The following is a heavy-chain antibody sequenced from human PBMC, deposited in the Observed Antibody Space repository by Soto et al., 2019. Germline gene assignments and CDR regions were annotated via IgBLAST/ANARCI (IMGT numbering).Heavy chain of an antibody. V-gene: IGHV1-46*01. Sequence: ASVKVSCKASGYTFTSYYMHWVRQAPGQGLEWMGIINPSGGSTSYAQKFQGRVTMTRDTSTSTVYMELSSLRSEDTAVYYCARERGTYYYDSSGNLDAFDIWGQGTMVTV. CDR3: ARERGTYYYDSSGNLDAFDI. CDR2: INPSGGST. D-gene: IGHD3-22*01. J-gene: IGHJ3*02. CDR1: GYTFTSYY.